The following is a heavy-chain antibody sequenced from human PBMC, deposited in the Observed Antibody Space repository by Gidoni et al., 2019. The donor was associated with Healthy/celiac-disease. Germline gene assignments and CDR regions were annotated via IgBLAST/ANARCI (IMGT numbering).Heavy chain of an antibody. D-gene: IGHD6-19*01. Sequence: QLQLQESGPGLVKPSETLSLTVTVSGCSISSSSYYWGWIRQPPGKGLEWIGSIYYSGSTYYNPSLKSRVTISVDTSKNQFSLKLSSVTAADTAVYYCARGAAVADLNYWGQGTLVTVSS. CDR1: GCSISSSSYY. CDR3: ARGAAVADLNY. J-gene: IGHJ4*02. CDR2: IYYSGST. V-gene: IGHV4-39*01.